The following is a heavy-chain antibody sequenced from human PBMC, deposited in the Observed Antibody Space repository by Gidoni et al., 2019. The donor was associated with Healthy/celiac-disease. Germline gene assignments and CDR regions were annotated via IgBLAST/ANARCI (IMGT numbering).Heavy chain of an antibody. CDR3: ARIVVVPAANYYYYYGMDV. J-gene: IGHJ6*02. D-gene: IGHD2-2*01. CDR2: IDPSDTYT. V-gene: IGHV5-10-1*01. CDR1: GYSFTSYW. Sequence: DVQRVQSGAEVKQPGESLRTSCKVSGYSFTSYWISWVRQVPGKGLEWMGRIDPSDTYTNYSPSFQGHVTISADKSISTAYLQWSSLKASDTAMYYGARIVVVPAANYYYYYGMDVGGQGTTVTVSS.